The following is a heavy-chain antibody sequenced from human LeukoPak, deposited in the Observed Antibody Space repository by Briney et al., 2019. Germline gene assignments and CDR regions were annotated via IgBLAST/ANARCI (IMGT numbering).Heavy chain of an antibody. D-gene: IGHD3-10*01. CDR1: GFTFTNYD. CDR2: MNPINGNT. J-gene: IGHJ5*02. CDR3: VRDGEEVAISVNFWFDP. Sequence: ASVKVSCKATGFTFTNYDINWVRQATGQGLEWMGWMNPINGNTGYARKFQGRVTMTRDTSISTAYMELRSLTSEDTAIYYCVRDGEEVAISVNFWFDPWGQGTLVTVSS. V-gene: IGHV1-8*01.